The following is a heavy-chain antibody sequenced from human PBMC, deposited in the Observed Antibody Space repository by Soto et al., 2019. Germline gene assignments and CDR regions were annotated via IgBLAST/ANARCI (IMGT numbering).Heavy chain of an antibody. D-gene: IGHD1-26*01. CDR1: GGTFSSYA. V-gene: IGHV1-69*13. Sequence: SVKVSCKASGGTFSSYAISWVRQAPGQGLEWMGGIIPIFGTANYAQKFQGRVTITADESTSTAYMELSSLRSEDTAVYYCARAPREYYGMDVWGQGTTVTVSS. CDR3: ARAPREYYGMDV. CDR2: IIPIFGTA. J-gene: IGHJ6*02.